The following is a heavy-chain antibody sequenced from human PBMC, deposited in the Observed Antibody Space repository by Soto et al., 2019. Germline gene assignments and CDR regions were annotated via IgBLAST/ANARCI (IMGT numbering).Heavy chain of an antibody. CDR3: ARAPNRSYVYDTFDI. V-gene: IGHV3-21*01. Sequence: EVQLVESGGGLVMPGGSLRLSCADSGFTFSSYSMNWVRQAPGKGLEWGSCISGTTSYIYYADSVKGRFTISRDNAKNSLYLQMNSLRVEDTAVYYCARAPNRSYVYDTFDIWGQGTMVTVSS. J-gene: IGHJ3*02. CDR2: ISGTTSYI. CDR1: GFTFSSYS. D-gene: IGHD5-18*01.